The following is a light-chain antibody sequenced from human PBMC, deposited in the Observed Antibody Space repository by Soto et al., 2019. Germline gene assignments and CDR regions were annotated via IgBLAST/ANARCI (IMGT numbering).Light chain of an antibody. CDR3: QQYDNLPPTWT. Sequence: DIQMTQSPSSVPPSVGHRVTITCQANQDINNYLNWYQQKPGKAPKLLIYDASNLETGVPSRFSGSGSGTDFTFTISSLQPEDIATYYCQQYDNLPPTWTFGQGTKVDIK. CDR2: DAS. CDR1: QDINNY. V-gene: IGKV1-33*01. J-gene: IGKJ1*01.